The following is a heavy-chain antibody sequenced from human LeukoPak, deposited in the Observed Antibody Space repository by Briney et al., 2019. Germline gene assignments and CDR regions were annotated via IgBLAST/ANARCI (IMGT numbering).Heavy chain of an antibody. CDR3: ARVDRPSFIAAAGWGHYYYYMDV. CDR1: GGSISSYY. CDR2: IYTSGST. J-gene: IGHJ6*03. Sequence: SETLSLTCTVSGGSISSYYWSWIRQPAGKGLEWIGRIYTSGSTNYNPSLKSRVTISVDTSKNQFSLKLSSVTAADTAVYYCARVDRPSFIAAAGWGHYYYYMDVWGKGTTVTVSS. D-gene: IGHD6-13*01. V-gene: IGHV4-4*07.